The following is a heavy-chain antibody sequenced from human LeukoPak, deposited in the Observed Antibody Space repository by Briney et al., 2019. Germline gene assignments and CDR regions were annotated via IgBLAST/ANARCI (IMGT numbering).Heavy chain of an antibody. CDR1: GFTFSSYS. J-gene: IGHJ4*02. CDR2: ISSSSNYI. CDR3: ARAPREWLLGYYFDY. V-gene: IGHV3-21*01. Sequence: GGSLRLSCAASGFTFSSYSMNWVRQAPGKGLEWVSSISSSSNYIYYADSVKGRFTISRDNAKNSLYLQMNSLRAEDTAVYYCARAPREWLLGYYFDYWGQGTLVTVSS. D-gene: IGHD3-3*01.